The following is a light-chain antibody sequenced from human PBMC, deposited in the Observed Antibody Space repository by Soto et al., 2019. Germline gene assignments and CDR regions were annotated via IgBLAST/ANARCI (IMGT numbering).Light chain of an antibody. J-gene: IGLJ3*02. Sequence: QLVLTQSPSASASLGASVKLTCTLTPGHNTYAIAWHQQQPEKGPRYLMKLNSDGSHTRGDGIPDRFSGSSSGAERYLTISSLQSEDEPDYYCQNWVTGLWVFGGGTKLIVL. V-gene: IGLV4-69*01. CDR3: QNWVTGLWV. CDR1: PGHNTYA. CDR2: LNSDGSH.